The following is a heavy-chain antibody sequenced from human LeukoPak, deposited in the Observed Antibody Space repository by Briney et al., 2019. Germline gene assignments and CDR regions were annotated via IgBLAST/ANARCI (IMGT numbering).Heavy chain of an antibody. CDR2: IRQDGSEK. V-gene: IGHV3-7*01. CDR3: ASASGSLRRGFDC. CDR1: GFTFSSYW. Sequence: PGGSLRLSCAASGFTFSSYWMSWVRQAPGKGLEWVANIRQDGSEKYYVDSVKGRFTISRDNAKNSLYLQMNSLRAEDTAVYYCASASGSLRRGFDCWGQGILVTVSS. D-gene: IGHD1-26*01. J-gene: IGHJ4*02.